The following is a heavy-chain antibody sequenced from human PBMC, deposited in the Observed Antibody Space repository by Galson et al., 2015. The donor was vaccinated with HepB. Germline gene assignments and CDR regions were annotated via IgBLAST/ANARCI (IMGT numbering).Heavy chain of an antibody. V-gene: IGHV3-7*03. CDR3: ARRSTVVTPYFDVFDL. Sequence: SLRLSCAASGFTFRSYWMNWVRQAPGKGLEWVANIKQDANEKYYADAVKGRFSNSRDNAKNSLYLQLNSLRAEDTAVYYWARRSTVVTPYFDVFDLWGRGTMVIVSS. D-gene: IGHD4-23*01. J-gene: IGHJ3*01. CDR2: IKQDANEK. CDR1: GFTFRSYW.